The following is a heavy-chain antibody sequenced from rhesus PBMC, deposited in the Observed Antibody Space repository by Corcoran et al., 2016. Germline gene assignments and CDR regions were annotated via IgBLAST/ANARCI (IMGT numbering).Heavy chain of an antibody. CDR2: IYCNSAST. V-gene: IGHV4-73*01. CDR3: AREGIAAAGTGYYGLDS. D-gene: IGHD6-25*01. J-gene: IGHJ6*01. CDR1: GGSISGYYY. Sequence: QVQLQQWGEGLVKPSETLSLTCAVYGGSISGYYYWSWIRPPPGKGLEWIGYIYCNSASTNYNPSLKNRVTISKDTSKNQFSLKLSSVTAADTSVYYCAREGIAAAGTGYYGLDSWGQGVVVTVSS.